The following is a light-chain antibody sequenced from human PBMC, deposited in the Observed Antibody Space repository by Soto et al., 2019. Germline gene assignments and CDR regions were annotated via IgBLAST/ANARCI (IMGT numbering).Light chain of an antibody. CDR2: GAS. J-gene: IGKJ1*01. CDR3: QQYGSSSWT. V-gene: IGKV3-15*01. CDR1: QSVGSD. Sequence: EIVMTQSPATVSVSPGERATLSCRASQSVGSDLAWYQQKPGQAPRLLIYGASTRATGIPATFSGSGSGTEFTLTISSLQSEDFAVYYCQQYGSSSWTFGQGTKVDIK.